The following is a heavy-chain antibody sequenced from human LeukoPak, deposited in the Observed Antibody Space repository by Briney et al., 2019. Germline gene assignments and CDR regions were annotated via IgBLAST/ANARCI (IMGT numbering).Heavy chain of an antibody. D-gene: IGHD2-15*01. V-gene: IGHV4-34*01. CDR1: GGSFSGYY. CDR3: ARRVVAATYYYYYYGMDV. J-gene: IGHJ6*02. Sequence: PSETLSLTCAVYGGSFSGYYWSWIRQPPGKGLEWIGEISHSGSTNYNPSLKSRVTISVDTSKNQFSLKLSSVTAADTAVYYCARRVVAATYYYYYYGMDVWGQGTTVTVSS. CDR2: ISHSGST.